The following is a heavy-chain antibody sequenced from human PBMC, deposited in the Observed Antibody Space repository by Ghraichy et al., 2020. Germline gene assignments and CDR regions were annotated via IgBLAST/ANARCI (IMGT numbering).Heavy chain of an antibody. D-gene: IGHD1-7*01. CDR3: ARGTGTFDY. J-gene: IGHJ4*01. Sequence: LSLTCAASGFTFSSYSMTWVRQAPGKGLEWVSSISSSTSYIYYTDSVKGRFTISRDNAKNSLYLQMNSLRAEDTAVYYCARGTGTFDYWGHGTLVTVSS. CDR1: GFTFSSYS. V-gene: IGHV3-21*01. CDR2: ISSSTSYI.